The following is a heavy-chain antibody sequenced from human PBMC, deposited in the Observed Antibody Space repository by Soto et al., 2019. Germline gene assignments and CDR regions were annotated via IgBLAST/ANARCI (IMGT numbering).Heavy chain of an antibody. CDR2: IFPRDSDT. V-gene: IGHV5-51*01. Sequence: GESLKISCQASGYTFTNYWIAWVRHMPGRGLEWMGLIFPRDSDTRYNSSFEGQVTISSDRSLATAYLQWTSLKASDTAIYFCARLASLLQPMDYGGQGTTVTVSS. D-gene: IGHD6-13*01. CDR3: ARLASLLQPMDY. CDR1: GYTFTNYW. J-gene: IGHJ4*02.